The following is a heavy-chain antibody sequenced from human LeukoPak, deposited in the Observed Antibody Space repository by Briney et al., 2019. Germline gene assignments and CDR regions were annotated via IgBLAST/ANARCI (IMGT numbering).Heavy chain of an antibody. V-gene: IGHV4-38-2*01. CDR3: ARQHDSYYYYYIDV. CDR2: HYHSDSA. CDR1: GYSISNGYY. J-gene: IGHJ6*03. Sequence: KPSETLSLTCAVSGYSISNGYYWVWIRQPPGRGLEWIGSHYHSDSAYYNTSLRSRVSMSVDTSKNQFSLTLSFVTAADTAVYYCARQHDSYYYYYIDVWGSGTTVTVSS.